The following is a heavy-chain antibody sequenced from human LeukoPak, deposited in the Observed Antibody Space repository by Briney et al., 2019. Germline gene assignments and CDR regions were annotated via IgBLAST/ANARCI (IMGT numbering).Heavy chain of an antibody. CDR2: INHNGST. Sequence: SETLSLTCAVYGGSFSGYYWSWIRQPPGKGLEWIGEINHNGSTNYNPSLKSRVTISVDTSKNQFSLKLSSVTAADTAVYYCARLPIVVVPAAILEYSDYWGQGTLVTVSS. D-gene: IGHD2-2*02. CDR3: ARLPIVVVPAAILEYSDY. V-gene: IGHV4-34*01. CDR1: GGSFSGYY. J-gene: IGHJ4*02.